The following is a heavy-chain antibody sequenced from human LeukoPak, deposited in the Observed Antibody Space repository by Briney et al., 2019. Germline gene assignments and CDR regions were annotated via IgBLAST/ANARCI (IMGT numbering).Heavy chain of an antibody. CDR1: GYTFTGYY. V-gene: IGHV1-2*02. D-gene: IGHD3-10*01. J-gene: IGHJ6*02. Sequence: ASVKVSCKASGYTFTGYYMHWVRQAPGQGLEWMGWINPNSGGTNYAQKFQGRVTMTRDTSISTAYMELSRLRSDDTAVYYCAREDSGSGTDYYYYGMDVWAKGPRSPSP. CDR2: INPNSGGT. CDR3: AREDSGSGTDYYYYGMDV.